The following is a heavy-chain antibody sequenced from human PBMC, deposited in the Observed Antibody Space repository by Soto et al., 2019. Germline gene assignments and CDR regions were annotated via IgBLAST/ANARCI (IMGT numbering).Heavy chain of an antibody. Sequence: QVQLVQSGAEVKKPGASVKVSCKTSGYIFTRYYMNWVRQAPGQGLEWMGAINPSGGSPTYAQKFQGRVTVTSDTSTSTVYMELSSLSSEDTAVYYCAREGIGYDNWGQGTLVTVSS. J-gene: IGHJ4*02. CDR1: GYIFTRYY. D-gene: IGHD5-12*01. V-gene: IGHV1-46*01. CDR2: INPSGGSP. CDR3: AREGIGYDN.